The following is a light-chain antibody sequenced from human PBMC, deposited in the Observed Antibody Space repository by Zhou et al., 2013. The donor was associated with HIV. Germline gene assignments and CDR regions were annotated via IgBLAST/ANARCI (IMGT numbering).Light chain of an antibody. V-gene: IGKV1-5*03. J-gene: IGKJ1*01. CDR2: KAS. CDR3: QHQTT. Sequence: DIQMTQSPSTLSASVGDRVTIACRASQYISTWLAWYQHKPGKVPKLLIYKASTLETGVPSRFSGSGSGTEFTLTINSLQPDDYATYYCQHQTTFGQGTKVDVK. CDR1: QYISTW.